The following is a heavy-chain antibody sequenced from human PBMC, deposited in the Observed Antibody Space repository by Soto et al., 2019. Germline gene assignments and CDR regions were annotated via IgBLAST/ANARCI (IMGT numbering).Heavy chain of an antibody. CDR1: GDTFRSYA. V-gene: IGHV1-69*01. J-gene: IGHJ6*02. CDR2: IIPMFGTA. D-gene: IGHD4-4*01. CDR3: ARPVSTGPPTGYYYGMDV. Sequence: QVQLVQSGAEVKKPGSSVKVSCKASGDTFRSYAISWVRQAPGQGLEWIGGIIPMFGTANYAVKLETRVTITADESTSTAYMELSRLRPQDTAVYYCARPVSTGPPTGYYYGMDVWGQGTTVTVSS.